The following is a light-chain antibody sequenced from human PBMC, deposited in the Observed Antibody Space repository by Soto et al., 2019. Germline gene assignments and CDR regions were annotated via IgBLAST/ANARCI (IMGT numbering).Light chain of an antibody. J-gene: IGKJ5*01. CDR3: QQLNSYLLT. CDR1: QGISSY. Sequence: DIQLTQSPSFLSASVGDRVTITCRASQGISSYLAWYQQKPGKAPKLLIYAASTLQSEVPSRFSGSGSGTEFTLTISSLQPEDFATYYCQQLNSYLLTFGQGTRLEIK. V-gene: IGKV1-9*01. CDR2: AAS.